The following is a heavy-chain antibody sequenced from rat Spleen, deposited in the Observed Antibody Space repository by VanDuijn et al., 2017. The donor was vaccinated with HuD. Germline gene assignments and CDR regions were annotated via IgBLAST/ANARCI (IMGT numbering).Heavy chain of an antibody. J-gene: IGHJ4*01. Sequence: EVQLQESGPGLVKPSQSLSLTCSVTGYSITSNYWGWIRKFPGNKMEWMGYISYSGSTSYNQSLKSRISITRDTSKNQFFLQLNSVTTEDTATYYCARSDYYSGPYVMDAWGQGASVTVSS. V-gene: IGHV3-1*01. D-gene: IGHD1-1*01. CDR3: ARSDYYSGPYVMDA. CDR1: GYSITSNY. CDR2: ISYSGST.